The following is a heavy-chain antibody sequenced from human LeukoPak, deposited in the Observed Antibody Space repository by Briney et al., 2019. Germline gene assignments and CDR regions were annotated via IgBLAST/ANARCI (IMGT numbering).Heavy chain of an antibody. J-gene: IGHJ3*02. CDR1: GGTFSSYA. V-gene: IGHV1-69*05. D-gene: IGHD3-22*01. CDR3: ARGDLVTRGYYYDSSGYSVAFDI. Sequence: SVKVSCKASGGTFSSYAISWVRQAPGQGLEWMGGIIPIFGTANYAQKFQGRVTITTDESTSTAYMELSSLRSEDTAVYYCARGDLVTRGYYYDSSGYSVAFDIWGQGTMVTVSS. CDR2: IIPIFGTA.